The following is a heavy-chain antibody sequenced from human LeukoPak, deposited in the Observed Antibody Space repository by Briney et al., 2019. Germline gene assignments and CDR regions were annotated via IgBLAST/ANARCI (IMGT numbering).Heavy chain of an antibody. V-gene: IGHV3-9*01. Sequence: GGSLRLSCAASGFTFDDYAMHWVRQAPGKGLEWVSGISWNSGSIGYADSVKGRFTITRDNAKNSLYLQMNSLRAEDTALYYCAKDAIAAPRTYFDYWGQGTLVTVSS. J-gene: IGHJ4*02. CDR1: GFTFDDYA. CDR3: AKDAIAAPRTYFDY. D-gene: IGHD6-6*01. CDR2: ISWNSGSI.